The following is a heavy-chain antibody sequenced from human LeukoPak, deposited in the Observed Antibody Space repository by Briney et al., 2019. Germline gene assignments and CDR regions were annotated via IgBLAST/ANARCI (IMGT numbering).Heavy chain of an antibody. CDR2: SSYSGST. Sequence: SETLSLTCTVSGGSISSSSYSWGWLRQPPGKVLECIGSSSYSGSTYYNPSLKSRVTISVDASKNQFSLNLNSVTAADTAVYYCSSTIRGWYGVGDYWGQGVLVTVSS. CDR1: GGSISSSSYS. J-gene: IGHJ4*02. D-gene: IGHD6-19*01. CDR3: SSTIRGWYGVGDY. V-gene: IGHV4-39*01.